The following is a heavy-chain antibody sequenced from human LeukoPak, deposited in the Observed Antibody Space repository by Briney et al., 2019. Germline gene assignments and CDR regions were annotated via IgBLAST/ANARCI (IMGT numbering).Heavy chain of an antibody. J-gene: IGHJ4*02. CDR3: ARAKYDVLAGYYY. CDR1: GFTFSDYS. CDR2: TSTSGNTI. D-gene: IGHD3-9*01. Sequence: GGSLRLSCAASGFTFSDYSINWVRQAPGKGLEWVSYTSTSGNTIYYADSVKDRFTISRDNAKNSLYLHMNSLRVEDTAVYYCARAKYDVLAGYYYWGQGTLVTVSS. V-gene: IGHV3-48*04.